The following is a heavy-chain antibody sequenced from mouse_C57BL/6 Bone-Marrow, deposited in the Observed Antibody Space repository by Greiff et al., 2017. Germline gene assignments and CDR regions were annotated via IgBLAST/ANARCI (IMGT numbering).Heavy chain of an antibody. Sequence: EVQRVESGGGLVKPGGSLKLSCAASGFTFSSYAMSWVRQTPEKRLEWVATISDGGSYTYYPDNVKGRFTISRDNAKNNLYLQMSHLKSEDTAMYYCARALLRVGDYWGQGTTLTVSS. V-gene: IGHV5-4*01. CDR3: ARALLRVGDY. D-gene: IGHD1-1*01. J-gene: IGHJ2*01. CDR2: ISDGGSYT. CDR1: GFTFSSYA.